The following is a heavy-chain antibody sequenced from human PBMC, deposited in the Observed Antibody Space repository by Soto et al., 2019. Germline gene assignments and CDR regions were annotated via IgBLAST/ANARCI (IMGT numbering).Heavy chain of an antibody. D-gene: IGHD2-2*01. J-gene: IGHJ1*01. Sequence: PGGSLRLSCAASDVSFCSAWMDWVRQAPGKGLEWVGRISKNADGGTTDYAAAVKGRFTISRDDSKSILYLQMSSLETEDTAVYYCTTTVGYCEKSSCYEYFQNWGQGTLVTVSS. CDR3: TTTVGYCEKSSCYEYFQN. V-gene: IGHV3-15*07. CDR1: DVSFCSAW. CDR2: ISKNADGGTT.